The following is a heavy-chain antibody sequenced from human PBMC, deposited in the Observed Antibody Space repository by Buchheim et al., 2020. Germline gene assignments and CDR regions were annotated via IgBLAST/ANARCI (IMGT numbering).Heavy chain of an antibody. J-gene: IGHJ6*02. Sequence: QVQLVQSGAEVKKPGASVKVSCKASGYTFTSYYMHWVRQAPGQGLEWMGIINPSGGSTSYAQKFQGRVTMTRDTSTSTVYMELSSLRSEDTAVYYCARDVTSQDYYDSSGPYYYYYYGMDVGGQGTT. CDR2: INPSGGST. D-gene: IGHD3-22*01. CDR3: ARDVTSQDYYDSSGPYYYYYYGMDV. V-gene: IGHV1-46*01. CDR1: GYTFTSYY.